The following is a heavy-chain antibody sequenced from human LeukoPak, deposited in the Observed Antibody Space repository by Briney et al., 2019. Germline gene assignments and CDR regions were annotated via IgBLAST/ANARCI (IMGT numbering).Heavy chain of an antibody. J-gene: IGHJ4*02. CDR2: ISSSSSTI. V-gene: IGHV3-48*01. Sequence: GGSLRLSCAASGFSFNSYNMNWVRQAPGKGLEWVSYISSSSSTISYADSVKGRFTVSRDNARNSLYLQMNSLRAEDTAVYYCATLGRGLLDTEFDYWGQGTLVTVSS. CDR1: GFSFNSYN. CDR3: ATLGRGLLDTEFDY. D-gene: IGHD1-1*01.